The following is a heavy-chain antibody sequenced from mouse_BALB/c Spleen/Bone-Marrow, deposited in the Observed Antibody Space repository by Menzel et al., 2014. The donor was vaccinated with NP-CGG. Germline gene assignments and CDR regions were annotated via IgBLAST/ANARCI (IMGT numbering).Heavy chain of an antibody. Sequence: QVQLQQSGAELVKPGAPVKLSCKASGYTFTRYWMNWVKQRPGRGLEWIGRIDPSDSETHYNQMFKDKATLTVDKSSSTAYMQLSSLTSEDSAVYYCASWLRRGFDYWGQGTTLTVSS. V-gene: IGHV1-69*02. CDR1: GYTFTRYW. D-gene: IGHD2-2*01. CDR3: ASWLRRGFDY. J-gene: IGHJ2*01. CDR2: IDPSDSET.